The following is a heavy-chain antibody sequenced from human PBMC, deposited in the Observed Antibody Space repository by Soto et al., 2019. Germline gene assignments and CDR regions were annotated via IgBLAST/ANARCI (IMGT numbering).Heavy chain of an antibody. CDR1: GFTFSSYA. CDR3: ARDVLVVPAATFDY. D-gene: IGHD2-2*01. CDR2: ISYDGSNK. V-gene: IGHV3-30-3*01. Sequence: GSLRLSCAASGFTFSSYAMHWVRQAPGKGLEWVAVISYDGSNKYYADSVKGRFTISRDNSKNTLYLQMNSLRAEDTAVYYCARDVLVVPAATFDYWGQGTLVTVSS. J-gene: IGHJ4*02.